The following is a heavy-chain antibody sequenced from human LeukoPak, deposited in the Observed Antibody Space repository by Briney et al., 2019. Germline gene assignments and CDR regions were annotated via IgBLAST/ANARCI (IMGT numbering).Heavy chain of an antibody. Sequence: GGSLRLSCAASGFTFSSYGMHWVRQALGKGLEWVAVISYDGSNKYYADSVKGRFTISRDNSKNTLYLQMNSLRAEDTAVYYCAKGTNYGMDVWGQGTTVTVSS. J-gene: IGHJ6*02. D-gene: IGHD2-8*01. CDR2: ISYDGSNK. CDR1: GFTFSSYG. V-gene: IGHV3-30*18. CDR3: AKGTNYGMDV.